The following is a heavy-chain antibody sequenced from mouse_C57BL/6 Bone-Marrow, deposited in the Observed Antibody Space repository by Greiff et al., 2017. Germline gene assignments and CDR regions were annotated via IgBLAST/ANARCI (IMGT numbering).Heavy chain of an antibody. CDR1: EYEFPSHD. Sequence: EVKLVESGGGLVQPGESLKLSCESNEYEFPSHDMSWVRKTPEKRLELVAAINSDGGSTYYPDTMERRFIISRDNTKKTLYLQMSSLRSEDTALYYCARRRRLRLRGWFAYWGQGTLVTVSA. D-gene: IGHD3-2*02. J-gene: IGHJ3*01. V-gene: IGHV5-2*03. CDR3: ARRRRLRLRGWFAY. CDR2: INSDGGST.